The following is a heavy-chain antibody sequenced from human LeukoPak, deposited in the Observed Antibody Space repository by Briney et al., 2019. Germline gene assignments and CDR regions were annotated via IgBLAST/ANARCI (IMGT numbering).Heavy chain of an antibody. J-gene: IGHJ3*01. CDR2: ISYDGYTH. D-gene: IGHD3-22*01. V-gene: IGHV3-30*01. CDR3: ARVFTVRHMKDSVDV. Sequence: SGGSLSLSCATSGFAFSLYALHWVRQAPGKGLEWVSVISYDGYTHYYANSVKGRFTISRDDSKNMLDLQMNSLRTDDTAVYYCARVFTVRHMKDSVDVWGQGTRVSVSS. CDR1: GFAFSLYA.